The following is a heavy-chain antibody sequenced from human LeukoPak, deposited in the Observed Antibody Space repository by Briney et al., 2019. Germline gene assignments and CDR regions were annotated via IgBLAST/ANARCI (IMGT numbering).Heavy chain of an antibody. Sequence: GGSLRLSCAASGFTFDDYGMSWVLQAPGKGLEWVSGINWNGGSTGYADSVKGRFTISRDNAKNSLYLQMNSLRAEDTALYYCARRTLEWLALDYWGQGTLVTVSS. V-gene: IGHV3-20*04. CDR1: GFTFDDYG. CDR3: ARRTLEWLALDY. J-gene: IGHJ4*02. CDR2: INWNGGST. D-gene: IGHD3-3*01.